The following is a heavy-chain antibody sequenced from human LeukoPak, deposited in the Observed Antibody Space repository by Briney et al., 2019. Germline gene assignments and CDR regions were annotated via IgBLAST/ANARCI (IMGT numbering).Heavy chain of an antibody. CDR3: ALRGSGGSCYRCYMDV. J-gene: IGHJ6*03. D-gene: IGHD2-15*01. CDR2: ISSSGSTI. CDR1: GFTFSSYE. V-gene: IGHV3-48*03. Sequence: GGSLRLSCAASGFTFSSYEMNWVRQAPGKGLEWVSYISSSGSTIYYADSVKGRFTISRDNAKNSLYLQMNSLRAEDTAVYYCALRGSGGSCYRCYMDVWGKGTTVTVSS.